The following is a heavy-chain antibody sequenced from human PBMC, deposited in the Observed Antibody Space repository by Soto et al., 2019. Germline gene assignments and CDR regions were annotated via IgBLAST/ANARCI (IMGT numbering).Heavy chain of an antibody. J-gene: IGHJ6*02. CDR1: GFTFSDYY. D-gene: IGHD6-6*01. CDR2: ISSSTSYT. CDR3: ARAYSSSIPYGMDV. Sequence: GGSLRLSCAASGFTFSDYYMSWIRQAPGKGLEWLSYISSSTSYTNYADSVRGRFTISRDNAKRSLYLQMSSLRAGDTAVYYCARAYSSSIPYGMDVWGQGTTVTVSS. V-gene: IGHV3-11*06.